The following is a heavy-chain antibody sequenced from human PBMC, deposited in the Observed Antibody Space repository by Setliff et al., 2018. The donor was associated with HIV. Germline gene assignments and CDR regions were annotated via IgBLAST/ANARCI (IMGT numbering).Heavy chain of an antibody. D-gene: IGHD1-7*01. CDR3: ARVSSVIELQGGDYFDS. V-gene: IGHV4-39*07. J-gene: IGHJ4*02. Sequence: PSETLSLTCSVSGGSISSSNYYGGWICQPPGKGLEWIGSIYFSGSVFYNPSLNSRVIISIDTSRNQFSLKLSSVTGADTAVYYCARVSSVIELQGGDYFDSWGQGLLVTVSS. CDR1: GGSISSSNYY. CDR2: IYFSGSV.